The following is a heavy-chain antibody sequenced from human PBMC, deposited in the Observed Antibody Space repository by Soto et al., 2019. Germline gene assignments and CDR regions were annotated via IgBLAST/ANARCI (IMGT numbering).Heavy chain of an antibody. V-gene: IGHV3-30-3*01. Sequence: GGSLRLSCAASGFTFSSYAMHWVRQAPGKGLEWVAVISYDGSNKYYADSVKGRFTISRDNSKNTLYLQMNSLRAEDTAVYYCARGSGSSSKKVNLGSVRGYSYGMDVWGPGTTVTVSS. CDR3: ARGSGSSSKKVNLGSVRGYSYGMDV. CDR2: ISYDGSNK. J-gene: IGHJ6*02. D-gene: IGHD6-6*01. CDR1: GFTFSSYA.